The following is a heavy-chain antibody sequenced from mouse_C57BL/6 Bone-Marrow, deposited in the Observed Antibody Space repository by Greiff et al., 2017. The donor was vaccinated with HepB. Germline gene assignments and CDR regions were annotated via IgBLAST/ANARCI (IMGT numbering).Heavy chain of an antibody. Sequence: QVQLQQPGAELVKPGASVKLSCKASGYTFTSYWMQWVKQRPGQGLEWIGEIDPSDSYTNYNQKFKGKATLTVDTSSSTAYMQLSSLTSEDSAVYYCARCPYYYGSSYHFDYWGQGTTLTVSS. V-gene: IGHV1-50*01. CDR3: ARCPYYYGSSYHFDY. D-gene: IGHD1-1*01. CDR2: IDPSDSYT. J-gene: IGHJ2*01. CDR1: GYTFTSYW.